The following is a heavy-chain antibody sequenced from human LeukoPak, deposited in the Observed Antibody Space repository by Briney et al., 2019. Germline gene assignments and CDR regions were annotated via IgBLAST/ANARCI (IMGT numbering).Heavy chain of an antibody. V-gene: IGHV3-23*01. D-gene: IGHD3-22*01. J-gene: IGHJ6*03. CDR1: GFTFSSYA. CDR3: AKCGYYDSSGYYPIYYYYMDV. Sequence: GGSLRLSCAASGFTFSSYAMSWVRQAPGKGLEWVSAISGSGGSTYYADSVKGRFTISRDNSKNTLYLQMNSLRAEDTAVYYCAKCGYYDSSGYYPIYYYYMDVWGKGTTVTASS. CDR2: ISGSGGST.